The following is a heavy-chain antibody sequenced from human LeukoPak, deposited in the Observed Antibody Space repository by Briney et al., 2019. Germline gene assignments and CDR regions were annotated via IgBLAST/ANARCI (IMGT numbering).Heavy chain of an antibody. CDR3: AREGTSWPNWFDP. D-gene: IGHD2-2*01. J-gene: IGHJ5*02. V-gene: IGHV1-18*01. Sequence: ASVKVSCKASDYTFTSYGISWVRQAPGQGLEWMGWISGYNGNTNYAQKFQGRVTMTTDTSTSTAYMELSSLRSEDTAVYYCAREGTSWPNWFDPWGQGTLVTVSS. CDR2: ISGYNGNT. CDR1: DYTFTSYG.